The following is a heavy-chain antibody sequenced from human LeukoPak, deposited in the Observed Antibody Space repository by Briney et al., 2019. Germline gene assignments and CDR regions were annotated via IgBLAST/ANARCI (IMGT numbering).Heavy chain of an antibody. CDR2: MNQYGSEK. J-gene: IGHJ3*02. CDR3: ARSSSAALDI. D-gene: IGHD6-6*01. CDR1: GFTFSSYW. V-gene: IGHV3-7*01. Sequence: GGSLRLSCEASGFTFSSYWMSWVRQAPGKGLEWVANMNQYGSEKYYVDSVKGRFTISRDNAKNSLYPQMNSLRAEDTAVYYCARSSSAALDIWGQGTVVTVSS.